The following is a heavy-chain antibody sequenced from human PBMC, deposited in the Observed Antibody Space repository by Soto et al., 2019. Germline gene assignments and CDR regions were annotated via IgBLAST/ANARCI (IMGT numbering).Heavy chain of an antibody. Sequence: EVQLVESGGGVVQPGGSLRLSCAASGFTFDSYGMSWVRQAPGKGLEWVSGINGNGGSTGYADSVKGRFTISRDNAKNPLYLQMNSLRAEDTAFYCCARDLGDYGWGCYPNHFDYWGQGTLVRVSS. CDR3: ARDLGDYGWGCYPNHFDY. D-gene: IGHD3-16*02. J-gene: IGHJ4*02. CDR1: GFTFDSYG. V-gene: IGHV3-20*04. CDR2: INGNGGST.